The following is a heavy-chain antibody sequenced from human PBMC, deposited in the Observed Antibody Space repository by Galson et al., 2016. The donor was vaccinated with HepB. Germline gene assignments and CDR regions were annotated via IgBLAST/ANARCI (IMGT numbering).Heavy chain of an antibody. CDR2: INSDGSFT. J-gene: IGHJ5*02. CDR1: GFTFSRYW. D-gene: IGHD5-12*01. V-gene: IGHV3-74*01. Sequence: SLRLSCAGSGFTFSRYWMHWVRQVPGKGLVWVSRINSDGSFTRYADSVKGRFTISRDNAKNTRYLQMNSLRAEDTAVYFCARDQLYSEVGWFDPWGQGTLVTVSS. CDR3: ARDQLYSEVGWFDP.